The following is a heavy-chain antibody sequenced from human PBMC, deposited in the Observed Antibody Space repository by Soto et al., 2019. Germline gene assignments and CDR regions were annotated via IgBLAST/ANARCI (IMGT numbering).Heavy chain of an antibody. CDR3: VRHGGRLFDY. CDR2: VYHNGGP. Sequence: QVQLQESGPGLVKPSGTLSLTCAVSDGFISSSNYWSWVRQPPGKGLEWIGQVYHNGGPSYNPSLRSRVTMSIDKSKNQFSLNLSAGTAADTAVYFCVRHGGRLFDYWGPGHLVTVSS. V-gene: IGHV4-4*02. CDR1: DGFISSSNY. J-gene: IGHJ4*02. D-gene: IGHD2-15*01.